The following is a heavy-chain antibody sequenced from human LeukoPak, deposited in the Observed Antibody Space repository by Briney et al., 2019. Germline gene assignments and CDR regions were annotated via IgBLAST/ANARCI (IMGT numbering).Heavy chain of an antibody. CDR1: GFTFSDYY. CDR3: AREGHTYGSDY. D-gene: IGHD3-16*01. J-gene: IGHJ4*02. V-gene: IGHV3-11*01. Sequence: GGSLRLSCAASGFTFSDYYMSWVRQAPGKGLEWISYVSQSGTPIYYAESVKGRFTISRDNGKNSLYLQMNSLRADDTAIYYCAREGHTYGSDYWGQGTLVTVSS. CDR2: VSQSGTPI.